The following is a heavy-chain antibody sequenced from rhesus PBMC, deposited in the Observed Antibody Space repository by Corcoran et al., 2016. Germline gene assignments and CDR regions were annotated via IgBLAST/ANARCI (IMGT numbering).Heavy chain of an antibody. D-gene: IGHD6S26*01. CDR3: ARGSSDWSVDY. Sequence: QVQLQESGPGVVKPSETLSLTCAVSGGSISDSYRWSWIRQPPGKGLEWIGYIYGSSTSTNYNPSLKCRVTISKDTSKNQFSLKLSSVTTADTAVYYCARGSSDWSVDYWGQGVLVTVSS. J-gene: IGHJ4*01. V-gene: IGHV4S10*01. CDR2: IYGSSTST. CDR1: GGSISDSYR.